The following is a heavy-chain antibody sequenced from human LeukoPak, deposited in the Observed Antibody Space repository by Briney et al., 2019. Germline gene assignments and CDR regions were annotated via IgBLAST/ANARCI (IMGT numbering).Heavy chain of an antibody. CDR1: GYSISSGYY. CDR3: ARGAPGLRDLPLFDY. D-gene: IGHD5-12*01. CDR2: IYHSGST. V-gene: IGHV4-38-2*01. Sequence: SETLSLTCAVSGYSISSGYYWGWIRQPPGKGLEWNGSIYHSGSTYYNPSLKSRVTISVDTSKNQFSLKLSSVTAADTAVYYCARGAPGLRDLPLFDYWGQGALVTVSS. J-gene: IGHJ4*02.